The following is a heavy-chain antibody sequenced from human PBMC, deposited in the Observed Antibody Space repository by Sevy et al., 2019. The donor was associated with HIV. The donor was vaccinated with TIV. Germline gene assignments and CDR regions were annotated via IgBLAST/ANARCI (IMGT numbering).Heavy chain of an antibody. J-gene: IGHJ6*02. V-gene: IGHV3-11*01. CDR3: ARGEAAGTHYGMDV. CDR1: GFTFSDYY. CDR2: ISSSGSTI. D-gene: IGHD6-13*01. Sequence: GGSLRLSCTASGFTFSDYYMSWIRQAPGKGLEWVSYISSSGSTIYYADSVKGRFTISRDNAKNSLYLQMNSLRAEDTAVYYCARGEAAGTHYGMDVWGQGTTVTVSS.